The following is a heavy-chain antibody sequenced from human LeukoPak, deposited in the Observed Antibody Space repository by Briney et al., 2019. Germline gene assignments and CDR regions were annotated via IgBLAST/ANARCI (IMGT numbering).Heavy chain of an antibody. CDR3: ARDELWKQQLVDDYYYYYYMDV. D-gene: IGHD6-13*01. CDR2: IYYSGST. CDR1: GGSISSSSYY. J-gene: IGHJ6*03. V-gene: IGHV4-39*07. Sequence: SETLSLTCTVSGGSISSSSYYWGWIRQPPGKGLEWIGSIYYSGSTNYNPSLKSRVTISVDTSKNQFSLKLSSVIAADTAVYYCARDELWKQQLVDDYYYYYYMDVWGKGTTVTVSS.